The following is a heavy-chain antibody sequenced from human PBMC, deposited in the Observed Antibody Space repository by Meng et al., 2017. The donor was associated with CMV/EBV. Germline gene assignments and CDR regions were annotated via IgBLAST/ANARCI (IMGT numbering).Heavy chain of an antibody. CDR1: GYTFTGYY. V-gene: IGHV1-2*02. Sequence: GESLKISCKASGYTFTGYYMHWVRQAPGQGLEWMGWINPNSGGTNYAQKFQGRVTMTRDTSISTAYMELSRLRSDDTAVYYCARDFSSYDFWSGYQSYYYGMDVWGQGTTVTVSS. CDR2: INPNSGGT. D-gene: IGHD3-3*01. CDR3: ARDFSSYDFWSGYQSYYYGMDV. J-gene: IGHJ6*02.